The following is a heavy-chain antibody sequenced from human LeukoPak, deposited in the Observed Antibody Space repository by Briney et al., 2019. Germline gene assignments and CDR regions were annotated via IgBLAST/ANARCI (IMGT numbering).Heavy chain of an antibody. Sequence: ASVKVSCKASGYTFTSYGISWVRQAPGQGLEWMGWISAYNGNTNYAQKLQGRVTITADESTSTAYMELSSLRSEDTAVYYCAREWVGPAGTAMHGMDVWGQGTTVTVSS. D-gene: IGHD5-18*01. J-gene: IGHJ6*02. V-gene: IGHV1-18*01. CDR1: GYTFTSYG. CDR3: AREWVGPAGTAMHGMDV. CDR2: ISAYNGNT.